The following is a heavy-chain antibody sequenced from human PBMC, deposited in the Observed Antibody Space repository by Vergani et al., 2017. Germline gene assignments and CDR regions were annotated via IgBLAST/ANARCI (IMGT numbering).Heavy chain of an antibody. CDR1: GFSFTSYG. D-gene: IGHD3-10*01. V-gene: IGHV3-49*03. Sequence: VRLVESGGGVVQPGRSLRLSCAASGFSFTSYGMHWFRQAPGQGLEWVGGIRSKAYGQATIYAASVKGRFTISRDDSKSIAYLQMNNLQTEDTAMYYCVRDQVTMLRGSDALDIWGQGTMVTVSS. J-gene: IGHJ3*02. CDR2: IRSKAYGQAT. CDR3: VRDQVTMLRGSDALDI.